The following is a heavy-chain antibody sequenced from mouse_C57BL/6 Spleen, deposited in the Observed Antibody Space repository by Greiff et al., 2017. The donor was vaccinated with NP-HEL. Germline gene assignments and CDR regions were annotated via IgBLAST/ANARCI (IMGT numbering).Heavy chain of an antibody. CDR3: TGNYYAMDN. Sequence: EVQLVESGGGLVKPGGSLKLSCAASGFTFSSYAMSWVRQTPEKRLEWVATISDGGSYTYYPDNVKGRFTISRANAKNNLYLQMSHLKSEDTAMYYCTGNYYAMDNWGQGTSVTVSS. CDR1: GFTFSSYA. J-gene: IGHJ4*01. CDR2: ISDGGSYT. V-gene: IGHV5-4*01.